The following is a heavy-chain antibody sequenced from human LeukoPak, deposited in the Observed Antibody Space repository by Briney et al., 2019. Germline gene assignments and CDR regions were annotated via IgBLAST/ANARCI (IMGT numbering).Heavy chain of an antibody. Sequence: GGSLRLSCVGSGFTFSSYSMDWVRQAPGKGLEWVSSISSGSINIHYADSVKGRFTISRDNAKNSLYLQMNSLRVEDTAVYYCARDGTGAAGLIDYWGQGTLVTVSS. D-gene: IGHD6-13*01. V-gene: IGHV3-21*01. CDR3: ARDGTGAAGLIDY. CDR2: ISSGSINI. CDR1: GFTFSSYS. J-gene: IGHJ4*02.